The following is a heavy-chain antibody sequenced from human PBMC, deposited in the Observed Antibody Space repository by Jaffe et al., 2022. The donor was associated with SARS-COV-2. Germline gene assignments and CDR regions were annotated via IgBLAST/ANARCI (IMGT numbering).Heavy chain of an antibody. CDR1: GFTFSSYA. Sequence: QVQLVESGGGVVQPGRSLRLSCAASGFTFSSYAMHWVRQAPGKGLEWVAVISYDGSNKYYADSVKGRFTISRDNSKNTLYLQMNSLRAEDTAVYYCAREQTSYPGVAFDIWGQGTMVTVSS. CDR3: AREQTSYPGVAFDI. J-gene: IGHJ3*02. CDR2: ISYDGSNK. V-gene: IGHV3-30-3*01.